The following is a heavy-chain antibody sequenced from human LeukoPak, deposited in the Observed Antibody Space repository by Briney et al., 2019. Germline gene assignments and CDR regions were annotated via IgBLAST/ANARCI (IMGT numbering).Heavy chain of an antibody. Sequence: SETLSLTCTVSGGSISSYYWSWIRQPPGKGLEWIGYIYYSGSTNYNPSLKSRVTISVDTSKNQFSLKLSSVTAADTAVYYCARSYYYDSSGYLRGTYYFDYWGQGTLVTVSS. CDR1: GGSISSYY. V-gene: IGHV4-59*08. CDR2: IYYSGST. D-gene: IGHD3-22*01. CDR3: ARSYYYDSSGYLRGTYYFDY. J-gene: IGHJ4*02.